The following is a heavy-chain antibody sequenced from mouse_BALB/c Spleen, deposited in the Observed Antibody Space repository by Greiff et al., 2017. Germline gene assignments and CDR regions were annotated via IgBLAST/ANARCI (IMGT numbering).Heavy chain of an antibody. D-gene: IGHD2-14*01. Sequence: EVQLVESGGGLVQPGGSRKLSCAASGFTFSSFGMHWVRQAPEKGLEWVAYISSGSSTIYYADTVKGRFTISRDNPKNTLFLQMTSLRSEDTAMYYCARYYRYDEGYYFDYWGQGTTLTVSS. CDR2: ISSGSSTI. J-gene: IGHJ2*01. CDR3: ARYYRYDEGYYFDY. CDR1: GFTFSSFG. V-gene: IGHV5-17*02.